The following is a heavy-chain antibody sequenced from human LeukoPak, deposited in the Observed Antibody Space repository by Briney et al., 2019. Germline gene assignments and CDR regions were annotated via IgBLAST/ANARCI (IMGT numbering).Heavy chain of an antibody. CDR1: GFTFSDYY. Sequence: GGSLRLSCAASGFTFSDYYMSWIRQAPGKGLEWVSYISSSGSTIYYADSVKGRFTISRDNAKNSLYLQMNSLRAEDTAVYYCARDQAAAGTIWFDPWGQGTLVTVCS. CDR2: ISSSGSTI. CDR3: ARDQAAAGTIWFDP. D-gene: IGHD6-13*01. V-gene: IGHV3-11*04. J-gene: IGHJ5*02.